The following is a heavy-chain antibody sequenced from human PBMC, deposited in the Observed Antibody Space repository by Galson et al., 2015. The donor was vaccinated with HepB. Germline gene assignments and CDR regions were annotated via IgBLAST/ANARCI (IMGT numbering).Heavy chain of an antibody. CDR3: AREERRGASYYLDS. Sequence: SLRLSCAASGFMFDTYAMHWVRQAPGKGLEWVAITSYDESQKYYADSVKGRFTISRDNSKNTLFLHMKNLRLDDTAVYYCAREERRGASYYLDSWGQGTLVTVSA. CDR2: TSYDESQK. CDR1: GFMFDTYA. V-gene: IGHV3-30*14. D-gene: IGHD1-1*01. J-gene: IGHJ4*02.